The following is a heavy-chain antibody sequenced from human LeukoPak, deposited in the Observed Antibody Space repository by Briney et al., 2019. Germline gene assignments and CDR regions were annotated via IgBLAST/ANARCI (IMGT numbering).Heavy chain of an antibody. Sequence: GGSLRLSCTASGLIFRNYAMTWVRQAPRKGLEWVSTISGDGTETFYADSVKGRFTISRDNSKNTHYLQISSLRAEDTGIHYCAKGGHYSFFDYWGQGTLVTVSS. CDR1: GLIFRNYA. CDR3: AKGGHYSFFDY. J-gene: IGHJ4*02. CDR2: ISGDGTET. V-gene: IGHV3-23*01. D-gene: IGHD4-11*01.